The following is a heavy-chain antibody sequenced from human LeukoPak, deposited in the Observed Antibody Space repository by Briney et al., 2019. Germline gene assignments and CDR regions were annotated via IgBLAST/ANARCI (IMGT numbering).Heavy chain of an antibody. J-gene: IGHJ3*02. CDR3: AKKGGDSLKALDI. V-gene: IGHV3-23*01. D-gene: IGHD2-21*02. CDR2: INAAGVNT. CDR1: GFTFSGYA. Sequence: PGGSLRLSCAGSGFTFSGYAMSWVRQAPGKGLEWVSAINAAGVNTYYADSVRGRFTISRDNSKRTLYLQMNSLRAEDTALYYCAKKGGDSLKALDIWGQGAMVTVSS.